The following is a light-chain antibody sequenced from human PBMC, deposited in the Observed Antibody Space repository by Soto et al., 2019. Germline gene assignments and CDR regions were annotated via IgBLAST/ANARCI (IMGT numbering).Light chain of an antibody. V-gene: IGKV1-6*01. CDR3: LQDYNYPHT. CDR1: QGIRNG. CDR2: AAS. Sequence: AIQMTQSPSSLSASVGDRVTITCRASQGIRNGLGWYQQKPGKAPKLLIYAASSLQSGVPSRFSGSGSGTDFTLTISSLQPEDFATYYCLQDYNYPHTFGQGTK. J-gene: IGKJ2*01.